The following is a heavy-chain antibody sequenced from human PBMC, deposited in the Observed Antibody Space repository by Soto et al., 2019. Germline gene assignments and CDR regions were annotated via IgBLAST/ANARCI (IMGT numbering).Heavy chain of an antibody. CDR2: ISSTTNYI. CDR3: ARESEDLTSNFDY. V-gene: IGHV3-21*06. J-gene: IGHJ4*02. Sequence: GGSLILSCAAYGYIFSRYSMNWVRQAPGKGLEWVSSISSTTNYIYYGDSMKGRFTISRDNAKNSLYLEMNSLRAEDTAVYYCARESEDLTSNFDYWGQGTLVTAPQ. CDR1: GYIFSRYS.